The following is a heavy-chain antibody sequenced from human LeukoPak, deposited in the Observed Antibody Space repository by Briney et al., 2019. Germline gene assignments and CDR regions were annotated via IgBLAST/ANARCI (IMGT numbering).Heavy chain of an antibody. CDR1: RFTFSSYA. Sequence: GGSLRLSCAASRFTFSSYAMSWVRQAPGKGLEWVSTISGSGGNTYYADSVKGRFTISRDNSKNTLFLQVNSLRAEDTAVYYCAKDEAPRLRRQEPDSWGQGTLVTVSS. CDR3: AKDEAPRLRRQEPDS. V-gene: IGHV3-23*01. D-gene: IGHD4-17*01. CDR2: ISGSGGNT. J-gene: IGHJ4*02.